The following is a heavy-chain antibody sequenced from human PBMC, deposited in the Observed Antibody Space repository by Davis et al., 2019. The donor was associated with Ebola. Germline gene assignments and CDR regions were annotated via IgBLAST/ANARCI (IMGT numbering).Heavy chain of an antibody. Sequence: SETLSLTCAVYVGSFSGYYWTWIRQPPGKGLEWIGEINHSGSTNYKSSLKSRVTISVDTSKNQFSLKVTSVTAADTAVYYCASPGDYVRYFQHWGQGTLVTVSS. D-gene: IGHD4-17*01. V-gene: IGHV4-34*01. J-gene: IGHJ1*01. CDR1: VGSFSGYY. CDR3: ASPGDYVRYFQH. CDR2: INHSGST.